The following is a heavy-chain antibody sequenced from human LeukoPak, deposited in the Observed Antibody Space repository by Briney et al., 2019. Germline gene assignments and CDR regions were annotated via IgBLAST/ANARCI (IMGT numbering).Heavy chain of an antibody. CDR1: GGSISSGGYS. CDR2: IYHSGGT. V-gene: IGHV4-30-2*01. Sequence: PSETLSLTCAVSGGSISSGGYSWSWIRQPPGKGLEWIGYIYHSGGTYYNPSLKSRVTISVDRSKNQFSLKLSSVTAADTAVYYCARGIVREKGAQYYDSSGYYYEDAFDIWGQGTMVTVSS. D-gene: IGHD3-22*01. J-gene: IGHJ3*02. CDR3: ARGIVREKGAQYYDSSGYYYEDAFDI.